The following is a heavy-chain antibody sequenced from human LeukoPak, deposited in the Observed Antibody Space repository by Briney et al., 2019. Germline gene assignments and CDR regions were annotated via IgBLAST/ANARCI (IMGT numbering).Heavy chain of an antibody. J-gene: IGHJ4*02. Sequence: PGGSLRLSCAASGFTFDDYAMHWVRQAPGKGLEWVSLISWDGGSTYYADSVKGRFTISRDNSKNSLYLQMNSLRAEDTALYYCAKDSGYETGGIDYWGQGTLVTVSS. CDR1: GFTFDDYA. CDR2: ISWDGGST. CDR3: AKDSGYETGGIDY. V-gene: IGHV3-43D*03. D-gene: IGHD5-12*01.